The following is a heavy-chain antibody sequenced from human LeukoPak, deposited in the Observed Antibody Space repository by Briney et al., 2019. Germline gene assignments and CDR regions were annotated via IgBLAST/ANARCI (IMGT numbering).Heavy chain of an antibody. CDR2: IYAGENT. CDR3: VREIGNSGNYD. J-gene: IGHJ4*02. Sequence: GGSLRLSCAVSGFTVSSSYISWVRQAPGKGLEWVSVIYAGENTYYADSVKGRFTISRDNSKNTLYLQMNSLRAEDTAVYYCVREIGNSGNYDWGQGNLVTVSS. V-gene: IGHV3-53*01. D-gene: IGHD1-7*01. CDR1: GFTVSSSY.